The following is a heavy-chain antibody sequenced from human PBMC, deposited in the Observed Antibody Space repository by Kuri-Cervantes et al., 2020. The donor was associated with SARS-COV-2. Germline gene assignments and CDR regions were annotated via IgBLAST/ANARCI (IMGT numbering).Heavy chain of an antibody. CDR3: AKDSSDYDSSGGPSAY. CDR2: ISSNGGST. CDR1: GFTFSSYA. V-gene: IGHV3-64*02. Sequence: GESLKISCAASGFTFSSYAMHWVRQAPGKGLENVSAISSNGGSTYYADSVKGRFTISRDNSKNTLYLQMGSLRAEDTAVYYCAKDSSDYDSSGGPSAYWGQGTLVTVSS. D-gene: IGHD3-22*01. J-gene: IGHJ4*02.